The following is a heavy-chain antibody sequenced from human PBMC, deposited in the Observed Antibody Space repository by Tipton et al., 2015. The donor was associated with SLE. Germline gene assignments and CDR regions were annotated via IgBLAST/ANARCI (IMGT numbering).Heavy chain of an antibody. CDR3: ASNYLPRYSYGYRLGY. Sequence: SLRLSCAASGFTFSNYWMKWVRPAPGKGLEWVANMKHDGTEKYYVDSVKGRFTISRDNAKNSLYLQMNSLRAEDTAVYYCASNYLPRYSYGYRLGYWGQGTLVTVSS. CDR1: GFTFSNYW. D-gene: IGHD5-18*01. CDR2: MKHDGTEK. J-gene: IGHJ4*02. V-gene: IGHV3-7*01.